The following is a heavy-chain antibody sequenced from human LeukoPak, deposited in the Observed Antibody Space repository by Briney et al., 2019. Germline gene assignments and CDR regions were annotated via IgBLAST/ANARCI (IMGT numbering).Heavy chain of an antibody. CDR1: GGSFSGYY. CDR2: INHSGST. V-gene: IGHV4-34*01. J-gene: IGHJ5*02. D-gene: IGHD5-18*01. CDR3: APRGDIEHSYGYGKWFDP. Sequence: SETLSLTCAVYGGSFSGYYWSWIRQPPGKGLEWIGEINHSGSTNYNASLKSRVTVSVDSSKNQFSLRLSSVTAADTAVYYCAPRGDIEHSYGYGKWFDPWGQGTRVTVSS.